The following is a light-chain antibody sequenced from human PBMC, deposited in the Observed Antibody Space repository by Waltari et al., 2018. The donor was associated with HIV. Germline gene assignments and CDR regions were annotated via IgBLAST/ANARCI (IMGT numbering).Light chain of an antibody. CDR3: QTWDSRAYVV. CDR1: TLGGKY. CDR2: EDS. V-gene: IGLV3-1*01. J-gene: IGLJ2*01. Sequence: SYELTQPPSVSVSPGQTASISCSGDTLGGKYTYWYQQKPGQSPVVVISEDSKRPSGIPERFSGSNSGNTATLTISGTQAMDEADYYCQTWDSRAYVVFGAGTKLTVL.